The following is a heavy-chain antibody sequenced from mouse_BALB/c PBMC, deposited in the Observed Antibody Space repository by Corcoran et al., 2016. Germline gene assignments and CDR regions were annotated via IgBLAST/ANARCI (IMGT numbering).Heavy chain of an antibody. Sequence: QIQWVQTGPDLKKPGGTVKSSCKAAGYIVTKYGMNWVKQAPGKGVKWRGWINTPTGETTYADDFKGRFAFSLETSASTAYFQINNLKNEDTATYFCAILSSCSFDVWGAATTVTVSS. D-gene: IGHD1-1*01. CDR1: GYIVTKYG. CDR3: AILSSCSFDV. V-gene: IGHV9-3-1*01. J-gene: IGHJ1*01. CDR2: INTPTGET.